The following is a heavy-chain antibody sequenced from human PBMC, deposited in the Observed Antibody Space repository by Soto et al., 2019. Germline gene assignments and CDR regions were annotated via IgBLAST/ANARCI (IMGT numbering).Heavy chain of an antibody. CDR1: GFTFSSYA. V-gene: IGHV3-23*01. Sequence: EVQLLESGGGLVPPGGSLRLSCAASGFTFSSYAMSWVRQAPGKGLEWVSVISGGGDSTYYADSVKGRFIISRDNSKNTLYLQMNSLRSEDTAVYYCAKPQSTVTSLDAFDIWGHGTMVTVSS. D-gene: IGHD4-17*01. CDR3: AKPQSTVTSLDAFDI. J-gene: IGHJ3*02. CDR2: ISGGGDST.